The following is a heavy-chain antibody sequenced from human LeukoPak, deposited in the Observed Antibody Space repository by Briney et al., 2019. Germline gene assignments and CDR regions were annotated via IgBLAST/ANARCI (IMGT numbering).Heavy chain of an antibody. D-gene: IGHD6-13*01. CDR3: ARFTRRYSRDY. Sequence: GGSLRLSCAASGFTFSNYWMSWVRQAPGKGLEWVANIKEDGSEKYYVDSVKGRFTIARDNAYNSLYLQMNSLRAEDTAIYFCARFTRRYSRDYWGQGTLVTVSS. CDR2: IKEDGSEK. V-gene: IGHV3-7*03. J-gene: IGHJ4*02. CDR1: GFTFSNYW.